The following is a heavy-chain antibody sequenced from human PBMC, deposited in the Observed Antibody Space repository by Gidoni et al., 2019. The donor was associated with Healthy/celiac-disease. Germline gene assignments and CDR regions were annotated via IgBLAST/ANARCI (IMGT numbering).Heavy chain of an antibody. V-gene: IGHV1-3*01. CDR2: INAGNGNT. CDR3: ARVLNYGYYYDSSGYYARDAFDI. Sequence: QVQLVQSGAEVKKPGASVKVSCKASGYTFTSYAMHWVRQAPGQRLEWMGWINAGNGNTKYSQKFQGRVTITRDTSASTAYMELSSLRSEDTAVYYCARVLNYGYYYDSSGYYARDAFDIWGQGTMVTVSS. D-gene: IGHD3-22*01. J-gene: IGHJ3*02. CDR1: GYTFTSYA.